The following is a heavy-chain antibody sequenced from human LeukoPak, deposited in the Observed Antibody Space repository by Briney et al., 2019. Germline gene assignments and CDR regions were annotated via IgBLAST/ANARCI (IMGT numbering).Heavy chain of an antibody. CDR2: INPNSGGT. Sequence: ASVKVSCKASGYTFTGYYMHWVRQAPGQGLEWMGWINPNSGGTNYAQKFQGRVTMTRDTSISTAYMELSRLRSDDTAVYYCARVRTVRFLEWLSDYWGQGTLVTVSS. V-gene: IGHV1-2*02. J-gene: IGHJ4*02. CDR3: ARVRTVRFLEWLSDY. CDR1: GYTFTGYY. D-gene: IGHD3-3*01.